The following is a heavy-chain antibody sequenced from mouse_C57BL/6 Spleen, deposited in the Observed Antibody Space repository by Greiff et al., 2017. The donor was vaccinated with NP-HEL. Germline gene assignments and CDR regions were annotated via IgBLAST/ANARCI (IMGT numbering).Heavy chain of an antibody. CDR3: TLLHPWFAY. V-gene: IGHV14-1*01. CDR2: IDPEDGDP. CDR1: GFNIKDYY. J-gene: IGHJ3*01. Sequence: EVKLQQSGAELVRPGASVKLSCTASGFNIKDYYMHWVKQRPEQGLEWIGRIDPEDGDPAYVPKFQGKATMTADTSSNTAYLQLSSLTSEDAAVYYCTLLHPWFAYWGQGTLLTVSA.